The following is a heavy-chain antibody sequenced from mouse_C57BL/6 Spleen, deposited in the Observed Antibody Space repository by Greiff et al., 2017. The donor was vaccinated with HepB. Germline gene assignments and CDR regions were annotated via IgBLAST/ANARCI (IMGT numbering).Heavy chain of an antibody. V-gene: IGHV14-1*01. CDR1: GFNIKDYY. J-gene: IGHJ1*03. Sequence: VQLQQSGAELVRPGASVKLSCTASGFNIKDYYMHWVKQRPEQGLEWIGRIDPEDGDTEYAPKFQGKATMTADTSSNTAYLQLSSLTSEDTAVYYCTTDYFGSSSHWYFDVWGTGTTVTVSS. CDR2: IDPEDGDT. D-gene: IGHD1-1*01. CDR3: TTDYFGSSSHWYFDV.